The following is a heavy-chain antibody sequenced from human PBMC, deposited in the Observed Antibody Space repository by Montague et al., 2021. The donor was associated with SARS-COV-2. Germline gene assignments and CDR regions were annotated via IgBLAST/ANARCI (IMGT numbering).Heavy chain of an antibody. CDR2: IYYSGST. D-gene: IGHD3-3*01. Sequence: SETLSLTCTVSGGSISSSSHYWGWIRQPPGKGLEWIVSIYYSGSTYYNPSLKSRVTISVDTSKNQFSLKLSSVTAADTAVFYCARHSGDYTIFGVVIYYMDVWGKGTTVTVSS. CDR1: GGSISSSSHY. J-gene: IGHJ6*03. V-gene: IGHV4-39*01. CDR3: ARHSGDYTIFGVVIYYMDV.